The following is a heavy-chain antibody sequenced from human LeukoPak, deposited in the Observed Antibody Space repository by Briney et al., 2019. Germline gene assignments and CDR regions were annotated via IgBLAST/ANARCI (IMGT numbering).Heavy chain of an antibody. J-gene: IGHJ4*02. CDR2: MNPNSGNT. V-gene: IGHV1-8*03. CDR1: GGTLSSYA. CDR3: ARALRLWSGYDSSHIFDY. D-gene: IGHD3-3*01. Sequence: ASVKVSCKASGGTLSSYAISWVRQATGQGLEWMGWMNPNSGNTGYAQKSQGRVTITRNTSISTAYMELSSLRSEDTAVYYCARALRLWSGYDSSHIFDYWGQGTLVTVSS.